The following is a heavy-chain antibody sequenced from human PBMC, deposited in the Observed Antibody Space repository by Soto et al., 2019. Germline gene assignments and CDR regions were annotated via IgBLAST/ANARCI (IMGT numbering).Heavy chain of an antibody. D-gene: IGHD3-22*01. CDR1: GYTFTSYS. CDR3: ARGDYYDIHDY. Sequence: ASVKVSCKASGYTFTSYSMHWVRQAPGQRLEWMGWINAGNGNRKYSQKFQGRVTITRDTSASTAYMDLSSLRSEDTAVYYCARGDYYDIHDYWGQGTLVTVS. J-gene: IGHJ4*02. CDR2: INAGNGNR. V-gene: IGHV1-3*01.